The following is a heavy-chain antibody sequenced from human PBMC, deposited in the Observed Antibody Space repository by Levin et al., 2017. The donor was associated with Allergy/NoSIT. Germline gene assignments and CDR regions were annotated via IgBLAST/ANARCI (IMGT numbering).Heavy chain of an antibody. D-gene: IGHD2-2*02. CDR1: GFTFSSYG. CDR3: AKLCCLYCSSTSCYTD. Sequence: GGSLRLSCAASGFTFSSYGMHWVRQAPGKGLEWVAVISYDGSNKYYADSVKGRFTISRDNSKNTLYLQMNSLRAEDTAVYYCAKLCCLYCSSTSCYTDWGQGTLVTVSS. J-gene: IGHJ4*02. CDR2: ISYDGSNK. V-gene: IGHV3-30*18.